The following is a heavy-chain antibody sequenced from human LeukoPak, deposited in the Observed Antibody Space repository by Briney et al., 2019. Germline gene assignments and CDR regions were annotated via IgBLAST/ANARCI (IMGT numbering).Heavy chain of an antibody. CDR3: AKDRPYYGSGRMGAFDI. V-gene: IGHV3-30*02. D-gene: IGHD3-10*01. CDR2: IRYDGSNK. CDR1: GFTFSSYG. J-gene: IGHJ3*02. Sequence: GGSLRLSCAASGFTFSSYGMHWVRQAPGKGLEWVAFIRYDGSNKCYADSVKGRFTISRDNSKNMLYLQMNSLRAEDTAVYYCAKDRPYYGSGRMGAFDIWGQGTMVTVSS.